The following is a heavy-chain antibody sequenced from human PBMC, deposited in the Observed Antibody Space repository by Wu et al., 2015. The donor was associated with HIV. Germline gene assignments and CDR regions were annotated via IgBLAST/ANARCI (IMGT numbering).Heavy chain of an antibody. J-gene: IGHJ1*01. D-gene: IGHD3-22*01. CDR2: IYHSGST. V-gene: IGHV4-38-2*02. CDR3: ARGQRETDISGYFSAEYFQH. CDR1: GYSISSGYY. Sequence: QVQLQESGPGLVKPSETLSLTCTVSGYSISSGYYWGWIRQPPGKGLEWIGSIYHSGSTYYNPSLKSRVTISVDTSRNQFSLKLSSVTAADTAVYYCARGQRETDISGYFSAEYFQHVGPGPPWSPSPQ.